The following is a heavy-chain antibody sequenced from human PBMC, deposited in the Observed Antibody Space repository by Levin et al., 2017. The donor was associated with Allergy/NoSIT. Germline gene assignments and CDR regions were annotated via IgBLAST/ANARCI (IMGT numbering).Heavy chain of an antibody. D-gene: IGHD3-16*01. CDR3: ARDLVAYGGVTGTFGY. CDR2: ISCNGDST. Sequence: GESLKISCEASGFIFDDYAMSWVRHTPGKGLEWVSGISCNGDSTGYADFVKGRFTISRERGKNSLYLQMNSLRVEDTAIYYCARDLVAYGGVTGTFGYWGQGSLVTVSS. CDR1: GFIFDDYA. J-gene: IGHJ4*02. V-gene: IGHV3-20*04.